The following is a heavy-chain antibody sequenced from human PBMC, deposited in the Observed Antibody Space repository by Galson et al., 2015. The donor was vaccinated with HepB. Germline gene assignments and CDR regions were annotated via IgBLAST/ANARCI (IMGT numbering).Heavy chain of an antibody. CDR3: ARESITMTQVDPPLDQNFQH. J-gene: IGHJ1*01. V-gene: IGHV3-30*03. CDR1: GFTFSGYG. D-gene: IGHD3-22*01. CDR2: ISSDGTKK. Sequence: SLRLSCAASGFTFSGYGMHWVRQAPGKGLEWGAVISSDGTKKSYADSVKGRFTISRDNSKNTLYLQLNSLRTEDTAVYYCARESITMTQVDPPLDQNFQHWGQGPLVTVSS.